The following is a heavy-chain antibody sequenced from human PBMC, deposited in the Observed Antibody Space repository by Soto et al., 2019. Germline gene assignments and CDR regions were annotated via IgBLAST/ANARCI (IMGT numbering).Heavy chain of an antibody. V-gene: IGHV3-30*18. Sequence: QVQLVESGGGVVQPGRSLRLSCAASGFTFSSYGMHWVRQAPGKGLEWVAVISYDGSNKYYADSVKGRFTISRDNSKNTLYLQRNSLRAEHRAVYYCAKDHTGTALGRYYGMDVWGQGTTVTVSS. CDR1: GFTFSSYG. CDR2: ISYDGSNK. D-gene: IGHD4-4*01. CDR3: AKDHTGTALGRYYGMDV. J-gene: IGHJ6*02.